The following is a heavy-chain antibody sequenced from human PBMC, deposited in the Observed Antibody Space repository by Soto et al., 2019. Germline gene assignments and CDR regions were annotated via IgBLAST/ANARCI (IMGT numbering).Heavy chain of an antibody. CDR2: MMDMGSP. D-gene: IGHD3-10*01. V-gene: IGHV4-34*12. J-gene: IGHJ6*03. CDR1: GGSFSGCY. CDR3: ASGLFLGLGELSRRGGYSSYVDV. Sequence: QVQLQQWGAGLLKPSETLSLTCAVYGGSFSGCYWSWIRQPPGTGLGWVGEMMDMGSPINNPSLKTRVAILVDMPKTNSSLTLSSVTAADTAADCWASGLFLGLGELSRRGGYSSYVDVWRTGTTVNVTS.